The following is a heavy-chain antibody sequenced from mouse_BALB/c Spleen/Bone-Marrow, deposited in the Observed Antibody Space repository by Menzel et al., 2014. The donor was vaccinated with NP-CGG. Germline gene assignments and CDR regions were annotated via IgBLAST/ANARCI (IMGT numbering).Heavy chain of an antibody. V-gene: IGHV5-6-3*01. CDR3: ARGLDY. CDR2: INTNGGNT. Sequence: EVQGVESGGGLVQPGGSLKLSCAASGFTFSSYGMSWVRQTPDKRLELVATINTNGGNTYYPDSVKGRFTISRDNAKNHLCLQMSRLKAEDTARYFCARGLDYWGQGTTLTVSS. CDR1: GFTFSSYG. J-gene: IGHJ2*01.